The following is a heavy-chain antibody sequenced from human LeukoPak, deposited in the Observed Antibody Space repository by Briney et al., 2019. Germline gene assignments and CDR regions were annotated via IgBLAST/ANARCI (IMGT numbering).Heavy chain of an antibody. D-gene: IGHD6-19*01. J-gene: IGHJ4*02. CDR3: AKTRVGTGIAVHPYDY. V-gene: IGHV1-18*01. Sequence: GASVKVSCKASGYTFTSYGISWVRQAPGQGLEWMGWISAYNGNTNYAQKLQGRVTITTDTSTSTAYMELRSLRSDDTAVYYCAKTRVGTGIAVHPYDYWRQGTLVTVSS. CDR2: ISAYNGNT. CDR1: GYTFTSYG.